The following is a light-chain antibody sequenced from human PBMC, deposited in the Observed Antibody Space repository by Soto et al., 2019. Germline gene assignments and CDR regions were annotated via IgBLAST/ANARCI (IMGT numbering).Light chain of an antibody. Sequence: EIVMTQSPATLSVSPGERVTLSCRASQSVSGNLAWYQQKPGQAHRLLIYGASTRATGFPARFSGSGSGTEFTLTITSLQSEDFAVYYCQQYNNWLFTFGGGTRVEIK. CDR1: QSVSGN. CDR3: QQYNNWLFT. V-gene: IGKV3-15*01. J-gene: IGKJ4*01. CDR2: GAS.